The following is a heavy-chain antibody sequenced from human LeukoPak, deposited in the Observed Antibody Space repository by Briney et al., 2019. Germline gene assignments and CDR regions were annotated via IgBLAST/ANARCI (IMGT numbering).Heavy chain of an antibody. J-gene: IGHJ1*01. CDR2: INWNNGHI. D-gene: IGHD3-22*01. CDR3: AKDRSGYYRYFEH. Sequence: PGGSLRLSCAASGSTFNDHAMHWVRQAPGKGLEWVSGINWNNGHISYADSVKGRFTISRDNDKKSLYLQMNSLRAEDTALYYCAKDRSGYYRYFEHWGQGTLVTVSS. V-gene: IGHV3-9*01. CDR1: GSTFNDHA.